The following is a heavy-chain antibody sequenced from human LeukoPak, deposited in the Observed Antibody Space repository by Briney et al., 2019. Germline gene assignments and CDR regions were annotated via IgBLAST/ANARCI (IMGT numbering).Heavy chain of an antibody. D-gene: IGHD6-19*01. V-gene: IGHV4-39*01. CDR1: GGSISSYY. Sequence: SETLSLTCTVSGGSISSYYWGWIRQPPGKELEWIGSIYYSGSTYYNPSLKSRVTISVDTSKNQFSLKLSSVTAADTAVYYCARLLSGWPDYWGQGTLVTVSS. CDR3: ARLLSGWPDY. CDR2: IYYSGST. J-gene: IGHJ4*02.